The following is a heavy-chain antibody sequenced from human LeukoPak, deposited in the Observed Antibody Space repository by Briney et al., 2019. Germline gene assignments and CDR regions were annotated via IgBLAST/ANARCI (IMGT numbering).Heavy chain of an antibody. J-gene: IGHJ5*02. CDR1: GGSFSGYY. CDR3: ARGKEAAAGNPGYNWFDP. CDR2: INHSGST. D-gene: IGHD6-13*01. Sequence: SETLSLTCAVYGGSFSGYYWGWIRQPPGKGLEWIGEINHSGSTNYNPSLKSRVTISVDTSKNQFSLKLSSVTAADTAVYYCARGKEAAAGNPGYNWFDPWGQGTLVTVSS. V-gene: IGHV4-34*01.